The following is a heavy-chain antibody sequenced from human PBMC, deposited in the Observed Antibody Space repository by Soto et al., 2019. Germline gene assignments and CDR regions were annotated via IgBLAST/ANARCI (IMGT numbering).Heavy chain of an antibody. V-gene: IGHV1-18*01. CDR2: ISAYNGNT. CDR3: AREQQLVRSLVWFDP. D-gene: IGHD6-13*01. Sequence: ASVQFNSKACRYTFTSYGISWARQAPGQGLEWMGWISAYNGNTNYAQKLQGRVTVTTDTSTSTAYMELSSLRSEDTAVYYCAREQQLVRSLVWFDPWGQGTLVTRSS. J-gene: IGHJ5*02. CDR1: RYTFTSYG.